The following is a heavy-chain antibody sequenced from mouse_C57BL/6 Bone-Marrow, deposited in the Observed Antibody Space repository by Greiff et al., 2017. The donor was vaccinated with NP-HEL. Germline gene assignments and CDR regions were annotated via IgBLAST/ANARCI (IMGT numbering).Heavy chain of an antibody. CDR2: IYPGDGDT. D-gene: IGHD6-2*01. V-gene: IGHV1-80*01. CDR1: GYAFSSYW. CDR3: ARSLYYYAMDY. Sequence: VKLQESGAELVKPGASVKISCKASGYAFSSYWMNWVKQRPGKGLEWIGQIYPGDGDTNYNGKFKGKATLTADKSSSTAYMQLSSLTSEDSAVYFCARSLYYYAMDYWGQGTSVTVSS. J-gene: IGHJ4*01.